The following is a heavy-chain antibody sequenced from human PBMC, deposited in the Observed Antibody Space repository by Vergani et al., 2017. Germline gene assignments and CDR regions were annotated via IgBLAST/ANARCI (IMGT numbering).Heavy chain of an antibody. J-gene: IGHJ4*02. Sequence: EVQLLESGGGLVQPGGSLRLSCAASGFTFSSYAMSWVRQAPGKGLEWVSAISGSGGSPYYADSVKGRFTISRDNSKNTLYLQMNSLRAEDTAVYYCAKEGIGPRYCRSTSCGPHYFDYWDQGTVVIVSS. D-gene: IGHD2-2*01. CDR3: AKEGIGPRYCRSTSCGPHYFDY. V-gene: IGHV3-23*01. CDR2: ISGSGGSP. CDR1: GFTFSSYA.